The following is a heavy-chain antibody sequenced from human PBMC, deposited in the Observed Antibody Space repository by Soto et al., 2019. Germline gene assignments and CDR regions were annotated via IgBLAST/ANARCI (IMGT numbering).Heavy chain of an antibody. Sequence: GGSLRLSCAASGFTFSNAWMSWVRQAPGKGLEWVGRIKSVGSGGTRNYAAPVTGRFTISRDDSKNLVYLQMNSLKLEGTAVYYCAWSAREFVFDHWGQGALVTVSS. V-gene: IGHV3-15*06. J-gene: IGHJ4*02. CDR2: IKSVGSGGTR. CDR1: GFTFSNAW. CDR3: AWSAREFVFDH. D-gene: IGHD3-10*01.